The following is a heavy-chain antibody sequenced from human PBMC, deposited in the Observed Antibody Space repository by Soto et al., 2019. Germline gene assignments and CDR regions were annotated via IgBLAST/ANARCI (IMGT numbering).Heavy chain of an antibody. J-gene: IGHJ6*03. D-gene: IGHD2-2*01. V-gene: IGHV4-59*08. CDR2: IYYSGST. CDR3: ARHRAFCSGKSCALGYYYYVDV. Sequence: QVQLQESGPGLVKPSETLSLTCTVSGGSISSYYWSWIRQPPGKGLEWIGYIYYSGSTTYNPSLKSRVTISADTSKNQLSLHLSSVTAADTALYYCARHRAFCSGKSCALGYYYYVDVWGIGTTVTVSS. CDR1: GGSISSYY.